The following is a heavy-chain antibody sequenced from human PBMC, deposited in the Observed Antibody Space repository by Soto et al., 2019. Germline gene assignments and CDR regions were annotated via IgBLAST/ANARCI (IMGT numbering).Heavy chain of an antibody. CDR1: GFTFSSYG. V-gene: IGHV3-30*18. Sequence: PGGSLRLSCAASGFTFSSYGMHWVRQAPGKGLEWVAVISYDGSNKYYADSVKGRFTISRDNSKNTLYLQMNSLRAEDTAVYYCAKDRYSSGWRNYYYYYGMDVWGQGTTVTV. D-gene: IGHD6-19*01. CDR3: AKDRYSSGWRNYYYYYGMDV. CDR2: ISYDGSNK. J-gene: IGHJ6*02.